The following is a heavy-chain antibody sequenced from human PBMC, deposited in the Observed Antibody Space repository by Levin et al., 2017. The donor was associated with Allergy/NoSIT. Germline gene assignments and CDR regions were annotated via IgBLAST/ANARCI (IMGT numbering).Heavy chain of an antibody. CDR2: IHYDGNT. D-gene: IGHD2-21*01. CDR3: AREYGGDWYFDL. J-gene: IGHJ2*01. V-gene: IGHV4-59*01. Sequence: RGLEWIGYIHYDGNTNYNPSLKSRITISLDTSKNEFSLKLRSVTAADTAVYYCAREYGGDWYFDLWGRGTLVTVSS.